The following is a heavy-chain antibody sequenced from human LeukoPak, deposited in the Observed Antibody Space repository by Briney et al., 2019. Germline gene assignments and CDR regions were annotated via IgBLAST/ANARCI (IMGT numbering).Heavy chain of an antibody. J-gene: IGHJ4*02. D-gene: IGHD6-19*01. Sequence: ASVKVSCKASGYTFTCYYMHWVRQAPGQGLEWMGRSNPNSGGTNYAQKFQGRVTMTRDTSISTAYMELSRLRSDDTAVYYCAREPYSSGWGYFDYWGQGTLVTVSS. V-gene: IGHV1-2*06. CDR2: SNPNSGGT. CDR1: GYTFTCYY. CDR3: AREPYSSGWGYFDY.